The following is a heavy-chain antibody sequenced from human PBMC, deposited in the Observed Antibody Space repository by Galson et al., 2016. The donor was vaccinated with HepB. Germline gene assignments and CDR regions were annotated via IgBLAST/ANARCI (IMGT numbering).Heavy chain of an antibody. CDR2: ISYDGSHK. V-gene: IGHV3-30*18. J-gene: IGHJ4*02. CDR3: AKNDILTGYSAFDY. D-gene: IGHD3-9*01. Sequence: SLRLSCAASGFTFSSYAMHWVRQAPGKGLEWVAVISYDGSHKYYADSAKGRFTISRDNSKNTLYLQMNSLRAEDTAVYYCAKNDILTGYSAFDYWGQGTLVTVSS. CDR1: GFTFSSYA.